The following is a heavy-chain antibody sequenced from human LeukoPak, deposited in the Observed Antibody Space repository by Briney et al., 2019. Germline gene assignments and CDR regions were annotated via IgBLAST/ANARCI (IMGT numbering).Heavy chain of an antibody. V-gene: IGHV1-18*04. CDR1: GYTFTSYG. CDR3: ARDLSGSSGSSWSPWFDP. Sequence: ASVKVSCKASGYTFTSYGISWVRQAPGQGLEWVGWISAYNGNTNYAQKLQGRVTMTTDTSTSTAYMELRSLRSDDTAVYYCARDLSGSSGSSWSPWFDPWGQGTLVTVSS. CDR2: ISAYNGNT. D-gene: IGHD6-13*01. J-gene: IGHJ5*02.